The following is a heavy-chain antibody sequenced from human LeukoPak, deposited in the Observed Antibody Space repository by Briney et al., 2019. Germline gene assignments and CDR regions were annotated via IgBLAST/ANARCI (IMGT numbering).Heavy chain of an antibody. CDR3: TRESKYGDLDY. V-gene: IGHV3-23*01. CDR2: ISGSGGST. D-gene: IGHD4-17*01. J-gene: IGHJ4*02. Sequence: GGSLRLSCAASGFTFSSYAMSWVRQAPGKGLEWVSAISGSGGSTYYADSVKGRFTISGDNSKNTLYLQMNSLKTEDTAVYYCTRESKYGDLDYWGQGTLVTVSS. CDR1: GFTFSSYA.